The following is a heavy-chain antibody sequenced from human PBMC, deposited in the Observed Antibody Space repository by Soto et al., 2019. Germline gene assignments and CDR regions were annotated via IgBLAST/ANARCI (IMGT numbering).Heavy chain of an antibody. V-gene: IGHV4-59*01. CDR3: ARDGASYNWYFPDAFDI. Sequence: PSETLSLTCTVSGGSISGSYWSWIRQPPGKRLEWIGYIYHSGSTNSNPSLKSRVTISVDTSKNQFSLRLSSVTAADTAVYYCARDGASYNWYFPDAFDIWGQGTMVTVSS. CDR2: IYHSGST. J-gene: IGHJ3*02. D-gene: IGHD1-7*01. CDR1: GGSISGSY.